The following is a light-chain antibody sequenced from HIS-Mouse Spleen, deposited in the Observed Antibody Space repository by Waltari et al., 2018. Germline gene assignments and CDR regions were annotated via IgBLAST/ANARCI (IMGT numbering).Light chain of an antibody. Sequence: SSELTQDPAVSVALGQTVRITCQGDSLRSYYASWYQQKPRQAPVLISYGKNNRPSGIPDRFSGSSSGNTASLTITGAQAEDEADYYCNSRDSSGNHVVFGGGTKLTVL. CDR2: GKN. J-gene: IGLJ2*01. CDR1: SLRSYY. CDR3: NSRDSSGNHVV. V-gene: IGLV3-19*01.